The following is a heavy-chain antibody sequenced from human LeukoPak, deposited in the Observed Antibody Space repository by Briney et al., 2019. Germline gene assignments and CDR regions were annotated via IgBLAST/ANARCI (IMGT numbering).Heavy chain of an antibody. D-gene: IGHD6-13*01. Sequence: VASVKVSCKASGGTFSKYAINWARQAPGKGLEWMGGIIPALGSSNYAQKFQGRVTLTTDTSTNTAYMEMSSLRSEDTAVYYCARVGPLGGSSWYAGILGYSDFWGQGTLVTVSS. V-gene: IGHV1-69*10. J-gene: IGHJ4*02. CDR3: ARVGPLGGSSWYAGILGYSDF. CDR1: GGTFSKYA. CDR2: IIPALGSS.